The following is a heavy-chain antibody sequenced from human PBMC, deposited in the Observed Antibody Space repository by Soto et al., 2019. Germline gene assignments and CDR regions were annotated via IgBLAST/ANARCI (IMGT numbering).Heavy chain of an antibody. V-gene: IGHV4-31*03. D-gene: IGHD2-15*01. CDR2: ISYTGST. J-gene: IGHJ4*02. CDR3: AASVIAATLAYDY. CDR1: GASITSDNYY. Sequence: SETLSLTCTVSGASITSDNYYWSWIRQHPGKGLEWIGYISYTGSTFYNPSLKSRLTKSEDSSENQFSLKLSSVTAADTAVYYCAASVIAATLAYDYWGQGTLVTVSS.